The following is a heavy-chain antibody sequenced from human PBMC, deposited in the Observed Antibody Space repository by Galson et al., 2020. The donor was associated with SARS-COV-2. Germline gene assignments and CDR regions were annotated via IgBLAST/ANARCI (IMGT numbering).Heavy chain of an antibody. CDR1: GFTFSNYA. J-gene: IGHJ4*02. CDR2: ISAGGGTT. V-gene: IGHV3-23*01. CDR3: ARVATRMVVATLDN. Sequence: SCAASGFTFSNYAMTWVRQAPGKGLEWVSTISAGGGTTFYADSVKGRFTISRDNSMNTLFLRMSGLRADDTAVYYCARVATRMVVATLDNWGQGVLVTVSS. D-gene: IGHD5-12*01.